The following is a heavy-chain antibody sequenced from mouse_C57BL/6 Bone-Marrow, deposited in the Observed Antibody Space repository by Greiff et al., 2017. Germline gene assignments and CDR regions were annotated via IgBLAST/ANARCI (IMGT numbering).Heavy chain of an antibody. CDR1: GFTFSSYG. Sequence: EVQGVESGGDLVKPGGSLKLSCAASGFTFSSYGMSWVRQTPDKRLEWVATISSGGSYTYYPDSVKGRFTISRDNAKNTLYLQMSSLKSEDTAMYYCARPIYYYGSSLAYWGQGTLVTVSA. V-gene: IGHV5-6*01. J-gene: IGHJ3*01. D-gene: IGHD1-1*01. CDR2: ISSGGSYT. CDR3: ARPIYYYGSSLAY.